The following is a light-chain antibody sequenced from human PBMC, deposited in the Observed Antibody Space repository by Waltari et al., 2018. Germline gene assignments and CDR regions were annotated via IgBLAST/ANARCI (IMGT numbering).Light chain of an antibody. Sequence: QSALTQPASVSGSPGQSITMSCTGSGSEAGSYNLVSWYQQHPGKAPKLIIYEDTKRPSGISNRFSASKSDNTASLTISGLQAEDEAEYYWCSYAGSGSWVFGGGTKLTVL. J-gene: IGLJ3*02. CDR1: GSEAGSYNL. CDR3: CSYAGSGSWV. V-gene: IGLV2-23*01. CDR2: EDT.